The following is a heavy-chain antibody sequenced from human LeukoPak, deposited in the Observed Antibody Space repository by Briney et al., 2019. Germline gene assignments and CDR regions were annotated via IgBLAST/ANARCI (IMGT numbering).Heavy chain of an antibody. D-gene: IGHD2-2*01. CDR2: INHSGST. CDR3: ARPSDCSTTTCVGPFDY. J-gene: IGHJ4*02. V-gene: IGHV4-34*01. CDR1: GGSFSGYY. Sequence: SETLSLTCAVSGGSFSGYYWSWIRQPPGKGLEWIGEINHSGSTNYNPSLKSRVTISVDTSKNQFSLKLSSVTAADTAVYYCARPSDCSTTTCVGPFDYWGQGTLVTVSS.